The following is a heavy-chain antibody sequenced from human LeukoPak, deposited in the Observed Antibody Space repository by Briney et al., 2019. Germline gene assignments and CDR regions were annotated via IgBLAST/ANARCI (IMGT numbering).Heavy chain of an antibody. D-gene: IGHD6-13*01. J-gene: IGHJ6*02. V-gene: IGHV1-2*02. CDR2: INPNSGGT. CDR1: GYTFTDYY. CDR3: ARTYSSSWYWYYGMDV. Sequence: ASVKVSCKASGYTFTDYYMHWVRQAPGEGLEWMGWINPNSGGTNYAQKFQGRVTMTRDTSISTAYMELSRLRSDDTAVYYCARTYSSSWYWYYGMDVWGQGTTVTVSS.